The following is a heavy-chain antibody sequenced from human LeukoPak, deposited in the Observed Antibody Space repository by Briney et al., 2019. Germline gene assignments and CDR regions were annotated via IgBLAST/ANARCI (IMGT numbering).Heavy chain of an antibody. V-gene: IGHV3-23*01. CDR1: GFTFRNYA. CDR2: ITGGGDST. Sequence: GGSLRLSCAASGFTFRNYAMSWVRQAPGKGLEWVSAITGGGDSTYYADSVKGRFTIFRDKSKNTLYLQMNSLRADDTAVYYCAKDLPDSRESLTGHWFDPWGQGTQVTVSS. CDR3: AKDLPDSRESLTGHWFDP. J-gene: IGHJ5*02. D-gene: IGHD3-10*01.